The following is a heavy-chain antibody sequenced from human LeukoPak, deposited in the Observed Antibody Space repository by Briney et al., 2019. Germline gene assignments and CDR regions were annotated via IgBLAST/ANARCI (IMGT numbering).Heavy chain of an antibody. D-gene: IGHD6-13*01. Sequence: SETLSLTCTVSGGSISSYYWSWIRQPPGKGLEWIGYIYYSGSTNYNPSLKSRVTISVDTSKNQLSLKLSSVTAADTAVYYCAGVCSSSWFCAFDIWGQGTMDTVSS. CDR1: GGSISSYY. CDR3: AGVCSSSWFCAFDI. J-gene: IGHJ3*02. CDR2: IYYSGST. V-gene: IGHV4-59*01.